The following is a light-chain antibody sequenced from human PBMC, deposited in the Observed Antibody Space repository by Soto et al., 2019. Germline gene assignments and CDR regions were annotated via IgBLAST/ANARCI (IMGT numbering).Light chain of an antibody. J-gene: IGKJ1*01. CDR3: QQYGGSTRT. V-gene: IGKV3-20*01. CDR2: GAS. Sequence: IVFSRRPCTVPLLPGARATLPRRASQSVTTQLAWYQQKPGQAPRLIIHGASSRATGVPDRITGSGSGTDFTLSISRLEPEDFAVYYCQQYGGSTRTFGQGTKV. CDR1: QSVTTQ.